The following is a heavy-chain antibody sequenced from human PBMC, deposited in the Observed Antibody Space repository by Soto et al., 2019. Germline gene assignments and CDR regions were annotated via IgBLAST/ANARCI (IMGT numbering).Heavy chain of an antibody. CDR2: IYYSGST. D-gene: IGHD5-12*01. CDR1: GGSISSSSYY. CDR3: ARLLGGYSGYDYGARGYYYYYMDV. V-gene: IGHV4-39*01. Sequence: SETLSLTCTVSGGSISSSSYYWGWIRQPPGKGLEWIGSIYYSGSTYYNPSLKSRVTISVDTSKNQFSLKLSSVTAADTAVYYCARLLGGYSGYDYGARGYYYYYMDVWGKGTTVTVSS. J-gene: IGHJ6*03.